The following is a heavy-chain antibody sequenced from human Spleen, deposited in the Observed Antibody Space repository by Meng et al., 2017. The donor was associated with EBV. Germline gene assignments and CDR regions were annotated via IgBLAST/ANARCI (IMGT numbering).Heavy chain of an antibody. Sequence: GQVVEAGGGLVQPGGSLRLSWAASGFTFRKHWMHWVRQAPGKGLVWVSRISADGTSTTYADSVKGRFNISRDNANNTVYLQMNSLRAEDTAVYYCATIPYWGQGTLVTVSS. CDR1: GFTFRKHW. D-gene: IGHD3-3*01. CDR2: ISADGTST. CDR3: ATIPY. J-gene: IGHJ4*02. V-gene: IGHV3-74*01.